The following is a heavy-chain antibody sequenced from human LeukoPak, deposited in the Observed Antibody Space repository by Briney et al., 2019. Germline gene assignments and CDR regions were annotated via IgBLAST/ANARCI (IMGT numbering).Heavy chain of an antibody. J-gene: IGHJ4*02. CDR2: ISSSSSYI. CDR3: ARDLFSSGWFAYFDY. D-gene: IGHD6-19*01. Sequence: PGGSLRLSRAASGFTFSSYSMNWVRQAPGKGLEWVSSISSSSSYIYYADSVKGRFTISRDNAKNSLYLQMNSLRAEDTAVYYCARDLFSSGWFAYFDYWGQGTLVTVSS. CDR1: GFTFSSYS. V-gene: IGHV3-21*01.